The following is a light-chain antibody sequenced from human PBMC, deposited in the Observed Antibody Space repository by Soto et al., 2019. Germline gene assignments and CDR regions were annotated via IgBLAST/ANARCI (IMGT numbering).Light chain of an antibody. CDR3: QQYDTYFRYT. J-gene: IGKJ2*01. CDR1: QSIDTW. CDR2: EAT. Sequence: DIQMTQSPSTLSASVGDRVIITCRASQSIDTWLAWYQHKPGRAPEVLISEATSLESGVPSRFSGSGSGTEFTLTIGSLQPDDFANYYCQQYDTYFRYTFGQGTKLDIK. V-gene: IGKV1-5*01.